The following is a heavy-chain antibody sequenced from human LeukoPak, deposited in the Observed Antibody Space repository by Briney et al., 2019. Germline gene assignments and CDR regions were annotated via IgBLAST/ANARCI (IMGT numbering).Heavy chain of an antibody. Sequence: ASVTVSCTTSGYTFTGYYMHWVRQAPGQGLEWMGWINPNSGGTNYAQKFQGRVTMTRDTSITTAYMELRRLRSDDTALYYCARATGSVDYYYMDVWGKGTTVTVSS. CDR1: GYTFTGYY. V-gene: IGHV1-2*02. CDR3: ARATGSVDYYYMDV. CDR2: INPNSGGT. J-gene: IGHJ6*03. D-gene: IGHD1-1*01.